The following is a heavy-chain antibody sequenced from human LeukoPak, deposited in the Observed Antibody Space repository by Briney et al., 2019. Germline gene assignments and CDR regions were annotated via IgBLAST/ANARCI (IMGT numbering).Heavy chain of an antibody. CDR3: AREQRLGYMDV. CDR2: TRKKTNSYTT. J-gene: IGHJ6*03. Sequence: GGSLRLSCAASGFTFSDHYMDWVRQAPGKGLEWVGRTRKKTNSYTTEYAASVKGRFTISRDDSKNSLYLQMNSLRAEDTAVYYCAREQRLGYMDVWGKGTTVTVSS. D-gene: IGHD3-9*01. CDR1: GFTFSDHY. V-gene: IGHV3-72*01.